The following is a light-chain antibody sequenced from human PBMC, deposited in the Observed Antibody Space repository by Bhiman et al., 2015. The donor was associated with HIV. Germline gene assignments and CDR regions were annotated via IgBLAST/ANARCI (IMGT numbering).Light chain of an antibody. CDR1: SSNIGNNY. J-gene: IGLJ3*02. V-gene: IGLV1-51*02. CDR2: KI. Sequence: QSVLTQPPSVSAAPGQKVTISCSGSSSNIGNNYVSWYQQLPGQPPNSSSMKIISDPQGIPDRFSGSKSGTSATLGITGLQTGDEADYYCGTWDSSLSASVFGGGTKLTVL. CDR3: GTWDSSLSASV.